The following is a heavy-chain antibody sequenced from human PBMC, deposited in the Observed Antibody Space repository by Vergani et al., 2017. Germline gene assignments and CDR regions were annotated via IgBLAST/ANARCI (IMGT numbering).Heavy chain of an antibody. Sequence: EVQLLESGGGLVQPGGSLRLSCAASGFTFSSYAMSWVRQAPGKGLDWVSAISGSGLSTFYADSVKGRFTISRDNSKNTLYLQMNSLRAEDTAVYYCAKDLAQVVSYNWFDPWGQGTLVTVSS. V-gene: IGHV3-23*01. CDR1: GFTFSSYA. J-gene: IGHJ5*02. CDR3: AKDLAQVVSYNWFDP. D-gene: IGHD3-22*01. CDR2: ISGSGLST.